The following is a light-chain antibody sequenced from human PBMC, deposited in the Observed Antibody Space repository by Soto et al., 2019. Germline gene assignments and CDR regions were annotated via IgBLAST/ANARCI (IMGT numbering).Light chain of an antibody. CDR1: TGSVTNGHY. J-gene: IGLJ1*01. V-gene: IGLV7-46*01. CDR3: LLSYNGPYV. Sequence: HAVVTQDPTLTVSPGVTVTLTCCSSTGSVTNGHYPCWXQQKPGQDLRTLIYDTIHRQXWTPPXLSGXLXXGXAALTLSGAQPENEAEYYCLLSYNGPYVFGTGTKGTVL. CDR2: DTI.